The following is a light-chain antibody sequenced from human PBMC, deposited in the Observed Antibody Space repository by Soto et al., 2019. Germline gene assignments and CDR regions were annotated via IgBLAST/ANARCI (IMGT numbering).Light chain of an antibody. V-gene: IGKV1-5*03. J-gene: IGKJ1*01. Sequence: IQMTKSPSTLSASVGDTVTISCRASESIYSWLAWYKQIPGKAPQLLLYKTSVLQGGVPSRFSGSGSGADYTLPISSLQPDDFATYFFQEYNTTSRTFGQGT. CDR3: QEYNTTSRT. CDR1: ESIYSW. CDR2: KTS.